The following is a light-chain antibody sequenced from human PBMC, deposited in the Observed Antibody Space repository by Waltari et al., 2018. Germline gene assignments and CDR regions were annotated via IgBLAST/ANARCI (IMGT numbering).Light chain of an antibody. CDR2: WAS. CDR1: ESVLYSSNNKNH. J-gene: IGKJ4*01. Sequence: DIVMTQSPESLAVSLGERATINCKTSESVLYSSNNKNHLAWYQQKPGQPPKLLLYWASTRKSGVPERFSGSWSETDFTLTVTSLQAEDVAVYYCQQYYNTPLTFGGGTKVEIK. V-gene: IGKV4-1*01. CDR3: QQYYNTPLT.